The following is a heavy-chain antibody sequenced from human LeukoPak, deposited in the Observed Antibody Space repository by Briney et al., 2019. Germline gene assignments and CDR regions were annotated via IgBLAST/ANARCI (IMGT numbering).Heavy chain of an antibody. V-gene: IGHV4-59*01. CDR2: IYDTGST. CDR1: GGSISSYY. D-gene: IGHD3-16*02. CDR3: ARAVISFGGTIAKGFDC. J-gene: IGHJ4*02. Sequence: PSETLSLTCTVSGGSISSYYWSWIRQPPGKGLEWIGYIYDTGSTNYSPSLKDRATISVDTSMNQFSLSLSSVTAADTAIYYCARAVISFGGTIAKGFDCWGQGTLVTVSS.